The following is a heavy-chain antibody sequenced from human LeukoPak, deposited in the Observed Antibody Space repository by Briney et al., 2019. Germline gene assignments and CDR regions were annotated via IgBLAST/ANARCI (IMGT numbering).Heavy chain of an antibody. CDR3: AREGLDYGGTLNWFDP. CDR2: ISYSGST. V-gene: IGHV4-39*07. J-gene: IGHJ5*02. Sequence: SETLSLTCTVSGGSISSNNYYWGWIRQPPGKGLEWIGSISYSGSTYYNPSLKSRVTISIGTSRNQFSLKVTSVTAADTAIYYCAREGLDYGGTLNWFDPWGQGTLVTVSS. D-gene: IGHD4-23*01. CDR1: GGSISSNNYY.